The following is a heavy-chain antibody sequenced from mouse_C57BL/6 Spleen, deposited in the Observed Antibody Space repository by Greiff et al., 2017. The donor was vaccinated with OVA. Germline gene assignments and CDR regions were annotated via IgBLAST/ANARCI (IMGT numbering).Heavy chain of an antibody. J-gene: IGHJ1*03. CDR1: GFTFSSYT. V-gene: IGHV5-9*01. CDR3: ARENGNYWYFDV. Sequence: DVMLVESGGGLVKPGGSLKLSCAASGFTFSSYTMSWVRQTPEKRLEWVATISGGGGNTYYPDSVKGRFTISRDNAKNTLYLQMSSLRSEDTALYYCARENGNYWYFDVWGTGTTVTVSS. CDR2: ISGGGGNT. D-gene: IGHD2-1*01.